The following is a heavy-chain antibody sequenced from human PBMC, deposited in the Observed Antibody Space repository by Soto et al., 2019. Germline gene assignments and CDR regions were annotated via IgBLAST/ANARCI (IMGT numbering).Heavy chain of an antibody. CDR3: ATVPTYYYDRSGYANAFDM. CDR2: IYYSGNT. CDR1: GGSINSGDYY. Sequence: SEALSLTCTVSGGSINSGDYYWSWIRQPPGKGLEWIGYIYYSGNTYHNPSLKSRINISLDTSKNQFSLRLSSVTAADTAVYYCATVPTYYYDRSGYANAFDMWGRGTMVTVSS. D-gene: IGHD3-22*01. J-gene: IGHJ3*02. V-gene: IGHV4-30-4*01.